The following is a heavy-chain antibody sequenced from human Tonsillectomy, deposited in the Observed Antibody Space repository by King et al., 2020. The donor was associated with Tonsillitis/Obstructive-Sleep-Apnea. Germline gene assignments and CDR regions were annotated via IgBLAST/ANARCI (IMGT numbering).Heavy chain of an antibody. J-gene: IGHJ4*02. D-gene: IGHD6-19*01. CDR3: AKESHSSGFVTFFDD. Sequence: VQLVESGGGVVQPGRSLRLSCTASGYTFSTYGMHWVRQAPGKGLEWVAVISSNGEDKYYGDTVKGRFTISRDNSKNTLYLQMNSLRAEDTAVYYCAKESHSSGFVTFFDDWGQGTLVTVSS. V-gene: IGHV3-30*18. CDR1: GYTFSTYG. CDR2: ISSNGEDK.